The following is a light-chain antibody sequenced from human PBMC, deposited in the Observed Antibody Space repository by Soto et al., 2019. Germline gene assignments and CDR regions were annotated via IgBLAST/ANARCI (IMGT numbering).Light chain of an antibody. V-gene: IGKV3-20*01. CDR2: GAS. CDR3: QQYGSSPPWT. J-gene: IGKJ1*01. CDR1: QSVSSSY. Sequence: EIVLTQSPGTLSLSPGERATLSCRASQSVSSSYLAWYQHKPGQAPRLLIYGASSRATGIPDRFSGSGSGTDFTLTISRLEPEDFAVDDCQQYGSSPPWTCGQGTKVEIK.